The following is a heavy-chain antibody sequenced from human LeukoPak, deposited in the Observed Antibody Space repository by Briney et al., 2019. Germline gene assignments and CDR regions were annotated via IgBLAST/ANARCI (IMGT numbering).Heavy chain of an antibody. CDR2: LNYNGGNT. CDR3: ATYLLRVCSNGVCSDY. V-gene: IGHV3-23*01. Sequence: PGGSLRLSCAASGFTFSTYAMTWLRQAPGKGLEWVSALNYNGGNTYYADSVKGRFTISRDNSKNMLYLQMNSLRAEDTAVYFCATYLLRVCSNGVCSDYWGQGTLVTVSS. CDR1: GFTFSTYA. J-gene: IGHJ4*02. D-gene: IGHD2-8*01.